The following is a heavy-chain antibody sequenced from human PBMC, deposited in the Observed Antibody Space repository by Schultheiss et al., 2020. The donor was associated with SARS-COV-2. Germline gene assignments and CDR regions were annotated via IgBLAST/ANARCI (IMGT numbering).Heavy chain of an antibody. Sequence: GGSLRLSCAASGFTFSSYSMNWVRQAPGKGLEWVSSITSSGYIYYADSVRGRFTISRDNAQNTVYLQMNSLRAEDTAVYYCATKVSSSDAFDIWGQGTMVTVAS. CDR1: GFTFSSYS. J-gene: IGHJ3*02. CDR3: ATKVSSSDAFDI. D-gene: IGHD6-13*01. V-gene: IGHV3-21*01. CDR2: ITSSGYI.